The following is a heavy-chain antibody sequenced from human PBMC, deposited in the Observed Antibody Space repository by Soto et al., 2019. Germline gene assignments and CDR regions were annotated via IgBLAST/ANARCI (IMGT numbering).Heavy chain of an antibody. D-gene: IGHD3-22*01. V-gene: IGHV4-59*01. CDR1: GGSISSYY. J-gene: IGHJ4*02. CDR3: ARYSPYYYDSSGNLDY. CDR2: IYYSGST. Sequence: PSETLSLTCTVSGGSISSYYWSWIRQPPGKGLEWIGYIYYSGSTNYNPSLKSRVTISVDTSKNQFSLKLSSVTAADTAVYYCARYSPYYYDSSGNLDYWGQGTLVTVSS.